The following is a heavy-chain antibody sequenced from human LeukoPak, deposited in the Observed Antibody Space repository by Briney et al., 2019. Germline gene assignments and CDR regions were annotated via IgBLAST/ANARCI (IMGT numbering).Heavy chain of an antibody. D-gene: IGHD3-22*01. CDR3: ARRYYYDSSGYYGYYYYMDV. V-gene: IGHV1-2*02. Sequence: GSVKVSCKASGYTFTGYYMHWVRQAPGQGLEWMGWINPNSGGTNYAQKFQGRVTMTRDTSISTAYMELSRLRSDDTAVYYCARRYYYDSSGYYGYYYYMDVWGKGTTVTVSS. CDR2: INPNSGGT. CDR1: GYTFTGYY. J-gene: IGHJ6*03.